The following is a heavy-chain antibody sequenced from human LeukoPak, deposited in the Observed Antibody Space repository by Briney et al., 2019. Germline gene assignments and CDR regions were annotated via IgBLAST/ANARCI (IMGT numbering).Heavy chain of an antibody. CDR2: IWYDGSRK. CDR1: GFSLTTYG. D-gene: IGHD3-10*01. J-gene: IGHJ4*02. CDR3: ARDGGSGIDY. V-gene: IGHV3-33*01. Sequence: GGSLRLSCAASGFSLTTYGTHWLRQAPGKGLEWVAVIWYDGSRKFYGDSVKGRFTVSRDTSENTMYLQMNTLRVDDTAVYYCARDGGSGIDYWGQGTLVTVSS.